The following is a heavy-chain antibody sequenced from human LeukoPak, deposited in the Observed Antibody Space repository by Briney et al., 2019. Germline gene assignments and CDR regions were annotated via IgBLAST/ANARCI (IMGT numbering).Heavy chain of an antibody. V-gene: IGHV1-24*01. Sequence: ASVKVSCKVSGYTLTELSMHWVRQAPGKGLEWMGGFDPEDGETIYAQKFQGRVTITADESTSTAYMELSSLRSEDTAVYYCARIVVPAATVGWFDPWGQGTLVTVSS. D-gene: IGHD2-2*01. CDR1: GYTLTELS. CDR3: ARIVVPAATVGWFDP. CDR2: FDPEDGET. J-gene: IGHJ5*02.